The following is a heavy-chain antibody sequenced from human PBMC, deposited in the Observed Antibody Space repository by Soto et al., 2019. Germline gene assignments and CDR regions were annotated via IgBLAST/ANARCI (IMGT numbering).Heavy chain of an antibody. J-gene: IGHJ6*02. CDR3: ARDYYDSSGYPDYYYYGMDV. V-gene: IGHV4-30-2*01. Sequence: SETLSLTCAVSGGSISSGGCFWSWIRQPPGKGLEWIGYIYHSGSTYYNPSLKSRVSISVDRSKNQFSLKLSSVTVADTAVYYCARDYYDSSGYPDYYYYGMDVWGQGTTVTVS. D-gene: IGHD3-22*01. CDR1: GGSISSGGCF. CDR2: IYHSGST.